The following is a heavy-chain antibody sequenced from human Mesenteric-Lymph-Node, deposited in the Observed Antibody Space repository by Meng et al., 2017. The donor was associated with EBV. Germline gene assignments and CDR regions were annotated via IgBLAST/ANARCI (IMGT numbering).Heavy chain of an antibody. Sequence: QVAVVTTGGGVKKPGSPVKVSSKASGGTFSSHAFSWVRQAPGQGLEWMGGIVPIFGTTTYAQKFQGRLTITADEATSTAHMELHGLRSDDTALYFCARGAATMPLEYWGQGALVTVSS. CDR2: IVPIFGTT. CDR1: GGTFSSHA. V-gene: IGHV1-69*01. CDR3: ARGAATMPLEY. D-gene: IGHD5-12*01. J-gene: IGHJ4*02.